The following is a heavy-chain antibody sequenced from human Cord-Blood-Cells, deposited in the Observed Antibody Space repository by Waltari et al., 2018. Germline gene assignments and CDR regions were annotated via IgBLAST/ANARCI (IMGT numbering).Heavy chain of an antibody. D-gene: IGHD6-6*01. CDR3: AKRPDAFDI. V-gene: IGHV3-23*01. J-gene: IGHJ3*02. Sequence: EVQLLESGGGLVQPGGSLRLSCAASGFTFSSYAMSWVRQAPGKGVGWVSAIRGSGGSTYYADSVKGRFTISRDNSKNTLYLQMNSRRAEDTAVDYCAKRPDAFDIWGQGTMVTVSS. CDR2: IRGSGGST. CDR1: GFTFSSYA.